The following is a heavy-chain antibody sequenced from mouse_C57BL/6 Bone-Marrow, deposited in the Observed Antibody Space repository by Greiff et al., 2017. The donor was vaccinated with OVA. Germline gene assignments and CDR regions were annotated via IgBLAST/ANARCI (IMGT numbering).Heavy chain of an antibody. V-gene: IGHV14-4*01. J-gene: IGHJ3*01. Sequence: DVKLVESGAELVRPGASVKLSCTASGFNIKDDYMHWVKQRPEQGLEWIGWIDPENGDTEYASKFQGKATITADTSSNTAYLQLISLTSEDTAVYYCTLYVSLRFAYWGQGTLVTVSA. CDR3: TLYVSLRFAY. CDR2: IDPENGDT. CDR1: GFNIKDDY. D-gene: IGHD1-1*01.